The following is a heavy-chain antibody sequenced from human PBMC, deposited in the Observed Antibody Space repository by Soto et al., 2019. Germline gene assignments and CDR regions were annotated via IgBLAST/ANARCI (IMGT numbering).Heavy chain of an antibody. D-gene: IGHD3-3*01. Sequence: ASVTVSFLASGFTFTSSTMQWVRQARGQRLEWVGWIVVGSGNTNYAQKFQGRVTITRDMSTSTAYMELSSLRSEDTAVYYCAAEKYDCWSGYDYWGQGTQVTVFS. J-gene: IGHJ4*02. V-gene: IGHV1-58*02. CDR3: AAEKYDCWSGYDY. CDR1: GFTFTSST. CDR2: IVVGSGNT.